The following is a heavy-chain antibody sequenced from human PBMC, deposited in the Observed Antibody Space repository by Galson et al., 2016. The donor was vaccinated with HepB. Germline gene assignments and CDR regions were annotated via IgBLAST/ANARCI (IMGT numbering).Heavy chain of an antibody. D-gene: IGHD2-2*01. CDR2: ISWNSGNT. Sequence: SLRLSCAASGFTFGDYAMHWVRQAPGKGLEWVSGISWNSGNTGYVDSVKGRFTIPSDNPKNSLYLQMNSLRAEDTALYYCAKAAQYCSSSSCRNWFDPWGQGTLVTVSS. V-gene: IGHV3-9*01. CDR1: GFTFGDYA. CDR3: AKAAQYCSSSSCRNWFDP. J-gene: IGHJ5*02.